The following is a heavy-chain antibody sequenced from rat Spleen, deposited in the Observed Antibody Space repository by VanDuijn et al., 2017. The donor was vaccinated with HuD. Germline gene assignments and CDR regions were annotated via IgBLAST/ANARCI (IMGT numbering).Heavy chain of an antibody. CDR2: ISYDGSST. CDR1: GFTFSDYS. CDR3: ARTGGPYYWYFDL. V-gene: IGHV5-7*01. D-gene: IGHD1-11*01. Sequence: EVQLVESGGGLVQPGRSLKLSCAASGFTFSDYSMAWVRQAPKKGPEWVATISYDGSSTYYRDSVKGRFTISRDNAKSTLYLQMDSLRSEDTATYYCARTGGPYYWYFDLWGPGTMVTVSS. J-gene: IGHJ1*01.